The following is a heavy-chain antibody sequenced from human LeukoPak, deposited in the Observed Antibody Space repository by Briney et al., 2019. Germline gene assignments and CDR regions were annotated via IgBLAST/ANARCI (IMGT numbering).Heavy chain of an antibody. V-gene: IGHV3-21*01. CDR3: ARETYYYGSGSYTHFDY. D-gene: IGHD3-10*01. CDR2: ISSSSSYI. CDR1: GFTFSSYS. Sequence: GGSLRLSCAASGFTFSSYSMNWVRQAPGKGPEWVSSISSSSSYIYYADSVKGRFTISRDNAKNSLYLQMNSLRAEDTAVYYCARETYYYGSGSYTHFDYWGQGTLVTVSS. J-gene: IGHJ4*02.